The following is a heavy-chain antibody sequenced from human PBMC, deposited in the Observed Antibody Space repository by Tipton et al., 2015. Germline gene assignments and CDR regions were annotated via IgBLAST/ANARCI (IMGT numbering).Heavy chain of an antibody. J-gene: IGHJ4*02. D-gene: IGHD6-19*01. Sequence: QLVQSGGGVVQPGRSLRLSCAASGFTFSSYGMHWVRQAPGKGLEWVAVIWYDGGNKYYADSVKGRFTISRDNSKNTLYLQMNNVRPEDTALYYCAKDWAGVAGASLESWGQGTLVTVSS. CDR1: GFTFSSYG. CDR2: IWYDGGNK. V-gene: IGHV3-33*06. CDR3: AKDWAGVAGASLES.